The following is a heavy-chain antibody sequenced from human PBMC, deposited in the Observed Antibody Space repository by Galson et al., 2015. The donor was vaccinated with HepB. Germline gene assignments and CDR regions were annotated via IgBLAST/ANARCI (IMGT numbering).Heavy chain of an antibody. Sequence: SVKVSCKASGGTFSSYAISWVRQAPGQGLEWMGGIIPIFGTANYAQKFQGRVTITADKSTSTAYMELSSLRSEDTAVYYCARDHYDFWSGYYTFDYWGQGTLVTVSS. J-gene: IGHJ4*02. V-gene: IGHV1-69*06. CDR3: ARDHYDFWSGYYTFDY. CDR2: IIPIFGTA. D-gene: IGHD3-3*01. CDR1: GGTFSSYA.